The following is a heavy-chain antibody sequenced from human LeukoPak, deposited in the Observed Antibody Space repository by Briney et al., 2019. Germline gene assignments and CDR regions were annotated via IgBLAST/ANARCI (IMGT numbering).Heavy chain of an antibody. CDR1: GYTFTSYG. V-gene: IGHV1-18*01. CDR2: ISAYNGNT. D-gene: IGHD2-2*02. J-gene: IGHJ5*02. Sequence: GASVKVSCKASGYTFTSYGISWVGQAPGQGLEWMGWISAYNGNTNYAQKLQGRVTMTTDTSTSTAYMELRSLRSDDTAVYYCARDQALVPAAIPRVGWFDPWGQGTLVTVSS. CDR3: ARDQALVPAAIPRVGWFDP.